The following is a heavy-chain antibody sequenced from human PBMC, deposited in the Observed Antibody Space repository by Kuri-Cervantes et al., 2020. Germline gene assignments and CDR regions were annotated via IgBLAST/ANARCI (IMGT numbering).Heavy chain of an antibody. D-gene: IGHD1-26*01. CDR1: RFTFSSYG. Sequence: GGSLRLSCAASRFTFSSYGMHWVRQAPGKGLEWVSYISSSGSTIYYADSVKGRFTISRDNAKNSLYLQMNSLRAEDTAVYYCAKREWRSLYYFDSWGQGSLVTVSS. CDR3: AKREWRSLYYFDS. J-gene: IGHJ4*02. CDR2: ISSSGSTI. V-gene: IGHV3-48*04.